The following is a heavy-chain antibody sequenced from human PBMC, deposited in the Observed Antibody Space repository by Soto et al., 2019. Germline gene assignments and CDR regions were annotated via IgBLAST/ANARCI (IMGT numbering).Heavy chain of an antibody. CDR3: ARDGWGTAAAGNYYFGF. Sequence: ASVKVCCKTSGYAYSNYGGAWVRQAPGQGLEWTGWIIGYNENPNSAQHLQDRITMTTDTFMSTAYMELRSLRSDDTAIYYCARDGWGTAAAGNYYFGFPGQGTVVTVSS. CDR2: IIGYNENP. CDR1: GYAYSNYG. V-gene: IGHV1-18*01. D-gene: IGHD6-25*01. J-gene: IGHJ4*02.